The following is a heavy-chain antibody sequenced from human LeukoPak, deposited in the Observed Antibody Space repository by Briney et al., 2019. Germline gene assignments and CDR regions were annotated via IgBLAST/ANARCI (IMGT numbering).Heavy chain of an antibody. Sequence: GGSLRLSCTASGYNFNSYSMNWVRQAPGKGLEWVSSINPSGSDKDYGDSVKGRFSISRDNAKNSVYLQMNSLKEEDTAICYCVRDPSLGAYWGQGTLVAVSS. V-gene: IGHV3-21*06. J-gene: IGHJ4*02. D-gene: IGHD3-16*01. CDR2: INPSGSDK. CDR1: GYNFNSYS. CDR3: VRDPSLGAY.